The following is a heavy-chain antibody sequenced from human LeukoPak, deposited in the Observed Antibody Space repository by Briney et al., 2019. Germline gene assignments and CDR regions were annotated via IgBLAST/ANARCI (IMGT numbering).Heavy chain of an antibody. CDR1: GYTFTGYY. CDR2: INPNSGGT. Sequence: GSVKVSCKASGYTFTGYYMHWVRQAPGQGLEWMGWINPNSGGTNYAQKFQGRVTMTRDTSISTAYMELSRLRSDDTAVYYCFVVPAAIHGAGRSRDMDVWGKGTTVTVSS. D-gene: IGHD2-2*02. J-gene: IGHJ6*03. V-gene: IGHV1-2*02. CDR3: FVVPAAIHGAGRSRDMDV.